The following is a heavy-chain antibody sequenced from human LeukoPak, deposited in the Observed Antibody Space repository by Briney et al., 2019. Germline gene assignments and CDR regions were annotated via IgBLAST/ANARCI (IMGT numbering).Heavy chain of an antibody. CDR1: GYTFTGYY. D-gene: IGHD3-22*01. J-gene: IGHJ4*02. V-gene: IGHV1-2*02. CDR2: INPNSGGT. CDR3: TTYYYDSSGYYPAGW. Sequence: ASVKVSCKASGYTFTGYYMHWVRQAPGQGLGWVGWINPNSGGTNYAQKFQGRVTMTRDTSISTAYMELSRLRSDDTAVYYCTTYYYDSSGYYPAGWWGQGTLVTVSS.